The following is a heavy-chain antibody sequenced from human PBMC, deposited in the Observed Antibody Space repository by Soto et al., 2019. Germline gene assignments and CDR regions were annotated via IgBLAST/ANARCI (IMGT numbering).Heavy chain of an antibody. CDR3: ATRITMVLGFMIRRGSKHRSPQTIFGY. Sequence: ASVKVSCKVSGYTLTELSMHWVRQAPGKGLEWMGGFDPEDGETIYAQKFQGRVTMTEDTSTDTAYMELSSLRSEDTAVYYCATRITMVLGFMIRRGSKHRSPQTIFGYQGQGTLVTVAS. D-gene: IGHD3-10*01. CDR1: GYTLTELS. J-gene: IGHJ4*02. CDR2: FDPEDGET. V-gene: IGHV1-24*01.